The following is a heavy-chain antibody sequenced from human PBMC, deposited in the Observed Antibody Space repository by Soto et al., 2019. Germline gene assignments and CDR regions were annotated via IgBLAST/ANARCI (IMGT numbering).Heavy chain of an antibody. V-gene: IGHV4-34*01. CDR2: INHSGST. CDR3: AGGTQFRGVTPTYCYYGMDV. D-gene: IGHD3-10*01. J-gene: IGHJ6*02. Sequence: SETLSLTCAVYGGCFSGYYWSWIRQPPGKGLEWIGEINHSGSTNYNPSLKSRVTISVDTSKNQFSLKLSAVTAADTSVYYCAGGTQFRGVTPTYCYYGMDVWGQGTTVTVSS. CDR1: GGCFSGYY.